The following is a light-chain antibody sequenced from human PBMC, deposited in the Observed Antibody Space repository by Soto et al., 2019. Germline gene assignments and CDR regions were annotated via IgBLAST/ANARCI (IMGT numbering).Light chain of an antibody. CDR3: QDYNNWPWT. CDR1: QSVSRN. J-gene: IGKJ1*01. CDR2: GAS. V-gene: IGKV3-15*01. Sequence: IVMTQSPATVSVSPEERVTLSCRASQSVSRNLAWYQQKPGQTPRLLIYGASTRAIGIPARFSGSGSETEFTLTISTLQSEDFAVYYCQDYNNWPWTFGQGTKVEI.